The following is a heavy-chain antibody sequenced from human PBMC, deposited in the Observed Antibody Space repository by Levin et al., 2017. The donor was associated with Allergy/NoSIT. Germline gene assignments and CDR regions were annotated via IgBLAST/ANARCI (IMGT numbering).Heavy chain of an antibody. D-gene: IGHD2-2*02. CDR2: ISASSGTI. J-gene: IGHJ6*02. Sequence: GESLKISCAASAFTFSDYSMNWVRQAPGKGLEWVSFISASSGTIFYSDSVKGRFTISRDNAQNTVYLQMNSLRAEDTALYYCARDNTHFYGMDVWGQGTTVTVSS. CDR3: ARDNTHFYGMDV. CDR1: AFTFSDYS. V-gene: IGHV3-48*01.